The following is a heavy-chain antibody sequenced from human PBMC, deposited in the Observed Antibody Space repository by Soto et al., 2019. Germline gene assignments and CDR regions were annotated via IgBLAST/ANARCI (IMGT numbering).Heavy chain of an antibody. CDR1: GGSISSGPYS. CDR2: FHYSGST. J-gene: IGHJ4*02. Sequence: SETLSLTCTVSGGSISSGPYSWGWIRQPPGKGLEWIGYFHYSGSTYYSPSLESRVTISVDTSKNQFSLKVSSVTAADTAVYYCARVHGDYGSYYFDYWGQGTLVTVS. D-gene: IGHD4-17*01. CDR3: ARVHGDYGSYYFDY. V-gene: IGHV4-61*01.